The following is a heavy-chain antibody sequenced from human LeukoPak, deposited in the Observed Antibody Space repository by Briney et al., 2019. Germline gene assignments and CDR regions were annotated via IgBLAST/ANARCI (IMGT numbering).Heavy chain of an antibody. CDR1: GFTFSTYA. Sequence: GGSLRLSCSASGFTFSTYAMTWVRQAPGKGLEWVSLISGTGGSTYYADSVKGRFTISRDNSKNTLYLQMNSLRAEDTAVYYCAKDYEPLVGVHRWGDWFDPWGQGTLVTVSS. D-gene: IGHD1-26*01. CDR2: ISGTGGST. V-gene: IGHV3-23*01. J-gene: IGHJ5*02. CDR3: AKDYEPLVGVHRWGDWFDP.